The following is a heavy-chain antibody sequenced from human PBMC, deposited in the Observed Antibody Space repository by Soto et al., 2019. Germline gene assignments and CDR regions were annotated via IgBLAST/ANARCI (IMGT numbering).Heavy chain of an antibody. CDR1: GGTFSSYA. J-gene: IGHJ6*02. CDR2: IIPIFGTA. CDR3: AKNPENYYYGMDV. Sequence: QVQLVQSGAEVKKPGSSVKVPCKASGGTFSSYAISWVRQAPGQGLEWMGGIIPIFGTADYAQKFQGRVTITADESTSTAYVELSSLRSEDTAVYYCAKNPENYYYGMDVWGQGTTVTVSS. V-gene: IGHV1-69*12.